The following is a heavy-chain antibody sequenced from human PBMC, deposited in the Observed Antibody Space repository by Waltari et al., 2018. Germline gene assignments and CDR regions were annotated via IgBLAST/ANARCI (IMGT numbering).Heavy chain of an antibody. J-gene: IGHJ6*02. CDR1: GFTFSSYA. CDR2: ISGSGAST. CDR3: AKDLAFTVTTPPYYYGMDV. D-gene: IGHD4-4*01. Sequence: EVQLLESGGGLVQPGGSLRLSCAASGFTFSSYAMSWVRQAPGKGLEWVSAISGSGASTDYADSVKGRFTISRDNSKNTRYQQMNSLRAEDTAVDYWAKDLAFTVTTPPYYYGMDVWGQGTTVTVSS. V-gene: IGHV3-23*01.